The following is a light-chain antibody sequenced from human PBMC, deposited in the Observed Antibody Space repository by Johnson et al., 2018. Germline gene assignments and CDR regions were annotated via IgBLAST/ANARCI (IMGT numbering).Light chain of an antibody. V-gene: IGLV1-51*02. Sequence: QSVLTQPPSVSAAPGQKVTISCSGSSSNIGNNYVSWYQQLPGTAPNLLIYENNKRPSGIPDRFSGSKSGTSATMGIPGLQTGDEADYCCGTWDSSLSAGNVFGTGTKVTVL. CDR3: GTWDSSLSAGNV. CDR2: ENN. CDR1: SSNIGNNY. J-gene: IGLJ1*01.